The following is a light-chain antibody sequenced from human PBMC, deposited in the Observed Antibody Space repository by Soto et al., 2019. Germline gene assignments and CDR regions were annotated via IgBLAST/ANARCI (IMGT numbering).Light chain of an antibody. J-gene: IGLJ2*01. CDR1: SSNIGSNY. CDR3: AAWDDSLSGVV. V-gene: IGLV1-47*01. CDR2: XXX. Sequence: QSVLTQPPSASGTPGQRVTISCSGSSSNIGSNYVFWYQHLPGTAPKLLIYXXXXXXXXVXXRFSGSKSGTSASLAISGLXXXXXXXXXCAAWDDSLSGVVFGGGTKLTVL.